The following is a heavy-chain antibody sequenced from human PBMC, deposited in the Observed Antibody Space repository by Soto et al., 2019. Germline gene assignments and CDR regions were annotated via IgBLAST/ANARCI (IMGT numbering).Heavy chain of an antibody. Sequence: PSETLALTCTVSGGSISIYYWSWIRQPPGKGLEWIGYIYYSGSTNYNPSLKSRVTISVDTSKNQFSLKLSSVTAADTAVYYCARRGTAAASDYWGQETLFTFSS. D-gene: IGHD2-15*01. CDR1: GGSISIYY. CDR3: ARRGTAAASDY. V-gene: IGHV4-59*01. CDR2: IYYSGST. J-gene: IGHJ4*02.